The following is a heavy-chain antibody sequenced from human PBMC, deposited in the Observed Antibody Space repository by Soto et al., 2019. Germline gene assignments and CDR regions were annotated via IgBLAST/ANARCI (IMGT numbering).Heavy chain of an antibody. V-gene: IGHV1-46*01. CDR1: GYTFTSYY. D-gene: IGHD2-15*01. Sequence: ASVKVSCKASGYTFTSYYMHWVRQAPGQGLEWMGIINPSGGSTSYAQKFQGRVTMTRDTSTSTVYMELSSLRSEDTAVYYCARDLVVAAITHWFDPWGQGTLVTVSS. J-gene: IGHJ5*02. CDR3: ARDLVVAAITHWFDP. CDR2: INPSGGST.